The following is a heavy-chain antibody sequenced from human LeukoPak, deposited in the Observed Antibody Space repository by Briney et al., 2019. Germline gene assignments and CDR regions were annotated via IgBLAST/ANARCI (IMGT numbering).Heavy chain of an antibody. CDR1: GGSFSGYY. V-gene: IGHV4-34*01. CDR2: VNHSGST. J-gene: IGHJ4*02. Sequence: PSETLSLTCAVYGGSFSGYYWSWIRQPPGKGLEWIGEVNHSGSTNYNPSLKSRVTISVDTSKNQFSLKPSSVTAADTAVYYCARASHYYGSGSSYFDYWGQGTLVTVSS. D-gene: IGHD3-10*01. CDR3: ARASHYYGSGSSYFDY.